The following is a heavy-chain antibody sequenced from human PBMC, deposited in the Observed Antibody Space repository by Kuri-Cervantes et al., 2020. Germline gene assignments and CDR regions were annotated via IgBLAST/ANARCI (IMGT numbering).Heavy chain of an antibody. D-gene: IGHD3-3*01. CDR2: IKQDGSEK. V-gene: IGHV3-7*03. CDR3: AKDISDFWSGPSPYAFDI. J-gene: IGHJ3*02. CDR1: GFTFSSYW. Sequence: ETLSLTCAASGFTFSSYWMSWVRQAPGKGLEWVANIKQDGSEKYYVDSVKGRFTISRDNAKNSLYLQMNSLRAEDTALYYCAKDISDFWSGPSPYAFDIWGQGTMVTVSS.